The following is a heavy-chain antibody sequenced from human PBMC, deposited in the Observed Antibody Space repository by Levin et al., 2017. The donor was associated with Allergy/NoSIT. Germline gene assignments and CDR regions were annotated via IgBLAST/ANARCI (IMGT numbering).Heavy chain of an antibody. CDR2: ISYDGSGK. CDR3: AVQSVPGIVDATIGFDY. Sequence: GESLKISCAASGFTFSNYAMHWVRQAPGKGPEWVAVISYDGSGKYYADSVKGRFTISRDNSKNTLYLQVNSLKPEDTAVYYCAVQSVPGIVDATIGFDYWDQGTLVTVSS. J-gene: IGHJ4*02. D-gene: IGHD1-26*01. CDR1: GFTFSNYA. V-gene: IGHV3-30-3*01.